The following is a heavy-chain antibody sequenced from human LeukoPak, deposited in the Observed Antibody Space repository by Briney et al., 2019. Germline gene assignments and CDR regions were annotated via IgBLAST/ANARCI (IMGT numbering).Heavy chain of an antibody. J-gene: IGHJ4*01. CDR3: ARETPPRRGAPAGVLFPD. CDR1: GYTFTANY. Sequence: ASVTVSCKASGYTFTANYIHWVRQAPRLALEWMGWINPHIGVTKSAQRFQGRVTMTSDTSITTAYMELGRLRSDDTAVYYCARETPPRRGAPAGVLFPDWGHGTLVTVSS. D-gene: IGHD6-13*01. V-gene: IGHV1-2*02. CDR2: INPHIGVT.